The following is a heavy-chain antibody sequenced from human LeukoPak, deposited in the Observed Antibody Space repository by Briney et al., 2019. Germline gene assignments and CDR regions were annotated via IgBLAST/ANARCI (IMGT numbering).Heavy chain of an antibody. CDR1: GGSIKRDY. CDR2: INYKWNT. Sequence: SETLSLTCTVSGGSIKRDYWSWIRHPPGKGLERIWYINYKWNTNSNPSLKSRVTLSIVTSKDQFSLRLTSVTAADTAVYYCARRISDSNYYYMDVWGKGTAVTVSS. D-gene: IGHD3-3*02. CDR3: ARRISDSNYYYMDV. V-gene: IGHV4-59*08. J-gene: IGHJ6*03.